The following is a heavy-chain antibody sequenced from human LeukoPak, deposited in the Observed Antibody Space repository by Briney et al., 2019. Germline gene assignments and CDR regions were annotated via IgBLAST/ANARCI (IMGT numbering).Heavy chain of an antibody. CDR3: ARATRGWLFVI. D-gene: IGHD5-12*01. CDR2: LYDSGST. CDR1: GGSISSYY. J-gene: IGHJ3*02. V-gene: IGHV4-59*01. Sequence: SEALSLTCTVSGGSISSYYWSWIRQPPGKGLEWIGYLYDSGSTNYNPSLKSRVTISLDTSKNQFSLKMSSVTAADTAVYYCARATRGWLFVIWGQGTMVTVSS.